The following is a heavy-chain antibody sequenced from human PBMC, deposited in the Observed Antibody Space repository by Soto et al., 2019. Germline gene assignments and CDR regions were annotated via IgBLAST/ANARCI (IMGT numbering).Heavy chain of an antibody. CDR2: IYSGGSK. Sequence: EVHLVETGGGLIQPGGSLRLSCAASGLSVSSSDMSWVRQASGKGLEWVSVIYSGGSKHDADSVKGRFTISRDNSKNTVHLQMNSLRVDDTAVYFCSTSSRNEYHFAMDAWGQGTTVIVSS. V-gene: IGHV3-53*02. CDR3: STSSRNEYHFAMDA. CDR1: GLSVSSSD. D-gene: IGHD6-6*01. J-gene: IGHJ6*02.